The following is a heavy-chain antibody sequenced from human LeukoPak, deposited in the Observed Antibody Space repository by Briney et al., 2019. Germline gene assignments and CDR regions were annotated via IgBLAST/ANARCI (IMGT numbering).Heavy chain of an antibody. CDR3: ARHKWSGWYISVTRVGFFFDY. J-gene: IGHJ4*02. Sequence: PSETLSLTCTVSGGSISSSSYYWGWIRQPPGKGLEWIGSIYYSGSTYYNPSLKSRVTISVDTSKNQFSLKLGSVTAADTAVYYCARHKWSGWYISVTRVGFFFDYWGQGTLVTVSS. CDR1: GGSISSSSYY. CDR2: IYYSGST. V-gene: IGHV4-39*01. D-gene: IGHD6-19*01.